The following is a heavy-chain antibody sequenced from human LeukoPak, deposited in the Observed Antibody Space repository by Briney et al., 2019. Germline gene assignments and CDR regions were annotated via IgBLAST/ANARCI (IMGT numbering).Heavy chain of an antibody. Sequence: PGGSLRLSCAASGFTFSSYSMNWVRQAPGKGLEWVSSISSSSNYIYYADSVKGRFTISRDNAKNSLYLQMNSLRAEDTAVYYCEKDPWGMYGYWGQGTLVTVSS. CDR1: GFTFSSYS. CDR3: EKDPWGMYGY. CDR2: ISSSSNYI. D-gene: IGHD3-16*01. J-gene: IGHJ4*02. V-gene: IGHV3-21*06.